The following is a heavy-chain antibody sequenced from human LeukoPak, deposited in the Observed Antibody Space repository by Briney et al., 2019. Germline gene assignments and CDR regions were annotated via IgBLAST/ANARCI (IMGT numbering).Heavy chain of an antibody. CDR2: SSTSGSIT. D-gene: IGHD2-15*01. CDR1: GFTFSDYY. Sequence: GGSLRLSCAASGFTFSDYYMSWIRQAPGKGLQWLAYSSTSGSITYYADSVKGRFTISRDNAKNSVYLQMNSLRAEDTAVYYCAREQDREASATIVGDYWGQGTLVTVSS. V-gene: IGHV3-11*04. CDR3: AREQDREASATIVGDY. J-gene: IGHJ4*02.